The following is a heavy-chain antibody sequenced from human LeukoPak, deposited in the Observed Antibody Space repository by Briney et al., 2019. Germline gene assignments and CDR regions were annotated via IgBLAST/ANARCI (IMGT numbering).Heavy chain of an antibody. J-gene: IGHJ4*02. CDR2: IWYDGRDK. CDR1: GFTFSTYG. Sequence: PGRSLRLSCAASGFTFSTYGMHWVRQAPGKGLEWVALIWYDGRDKYYADSVKGRFTISRDNSKNTLYLQMNSLRAEDTAVYYCARVSSSGLENFDYWGQGTLVTVSS. CDR3: ARVSSSGLENFDY. D-gene: IGHD6-19*01. V-gene: IGHV3-33*01.